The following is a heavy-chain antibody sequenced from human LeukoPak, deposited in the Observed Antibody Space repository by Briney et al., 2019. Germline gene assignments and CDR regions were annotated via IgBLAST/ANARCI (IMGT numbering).Heavy chain of an antibody. V-gene: IGHV3-48*04. CDR3: ARYYCSTTSCYGRYFDY. D-gene: IGHD2-2*01. CDR1: GFTFSSYW. J-gene: IGHJ4*02. Sequence: GGSLRLSCAASGFTFSSYWMNWVRQAPGKGLEWVSYVSSSGRTIYYADSVKGRFTISRDNAKNSLYLQMNSLRAEDTAVYYCARYYCSTTSCYGRYFDYWGQGTLVTVSS. CDR2: VSSSGRTI.